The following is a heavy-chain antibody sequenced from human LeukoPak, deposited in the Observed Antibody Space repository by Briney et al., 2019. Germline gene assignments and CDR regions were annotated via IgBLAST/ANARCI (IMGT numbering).Heavy chain of an antibody. Sequence: GGSLRLSCAASGFTFSSYAMSWVRQAPGEGLEWVSAISGSGGSTYYADSVKGRFTISRDNSKNTLYLQMNSLRAEDTAVYYCAKSITMIVVVKGYFDYWGQGTLVTVSS. CDR1: GFTFSSYA. J-gene: IGHJ4*02. CDR3: AKSITMIVVVKGYFDY. CDR2: ISGSGGST. D-gene: IGHD3-22*01. V-gene: IGHV3-23*01.